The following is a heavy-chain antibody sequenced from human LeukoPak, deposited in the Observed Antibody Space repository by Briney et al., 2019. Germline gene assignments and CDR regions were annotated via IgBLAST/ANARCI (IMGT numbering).Heavy chain of an antibody. J-gene: IGHJ4*02. CDR3: AKEGHSSAYDY. D-gene: IGHD3-22*01. CDR2: IRCDGSNK. CDR1: GFTFSSYG. Sequence: GGSLRLSCAASGFTFSSYGMRWVRQAPGKGLEWVAFIRCDGSNKYYADSVKGRFTISRDNSKNTLYLQMSSLRAEDTAVYYCAKEGHSSAYDYWGQGTLVTVSS. V-gene: IGHV3-30*02.